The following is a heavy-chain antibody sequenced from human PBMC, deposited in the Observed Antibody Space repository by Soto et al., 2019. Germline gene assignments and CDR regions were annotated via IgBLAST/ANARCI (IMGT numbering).Heavy chain of an antibody. D-gene: IGHD1-26*01. CDR3: ATERRGGSYGGDWFDP. J-gene: IGHJ5*02. CDR2: IIPIFGAA. Sequence: QVQLVQSGAEVKKPGSSVKVSCKASGGTFSSYRISWVRQAPGQGLEWMGGIIPIFGAANYAQKFQGRVTITADESTSTAYMELSSLRSQDTAVYYCATERRGGSYGGDWFDPWGQGTLVTVSS. CDR1: GGTFSSYR. V-gene: IGHV1-69*12.